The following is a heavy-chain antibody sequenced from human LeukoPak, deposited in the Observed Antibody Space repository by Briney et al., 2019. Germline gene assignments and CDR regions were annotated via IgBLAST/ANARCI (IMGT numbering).Heavy chain of an antibody. CDR3: AKRGVVIRVILVGFHKEANYFDS. Sequence: GASLRLSCAVSGITLSNYGMSWVRQAPGKGLEWVAGISDSGGRANYADSVKGRFTISRDNPKNTLYLQMNSLRVEDTAVYFCAKRGVVIRVILVGFHKEANYFDSWGQGALVTVSS. D-gene: IGHD3-22*01. J-gene: IGHJ4*02. V-gene: IGHV3-23*01. CDR1: GITLSNYG. CDR2: ISDSGGRA.